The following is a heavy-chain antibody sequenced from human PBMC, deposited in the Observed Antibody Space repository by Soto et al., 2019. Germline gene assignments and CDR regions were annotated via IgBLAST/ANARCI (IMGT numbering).Heavy chain of an antibody. CDR1: GFTFSSYG. Sequence: GGSLRLACAASGFTFSSYGMHWVRQAPGKGLEWVAVISYDGSNKYYADSVKGRFTISRDNSKNTLYLQMNSLRAEDTAVYYCAKEKYSSSWYLDYWGQGTLVTVSS. CDR2: ISYDGSNK. D-gene: IGHD6-13*01. J-gene: IGHJ4*02. CDR3: AKEKYSSSWYLDY. V-gene: IGHV3-30*18.